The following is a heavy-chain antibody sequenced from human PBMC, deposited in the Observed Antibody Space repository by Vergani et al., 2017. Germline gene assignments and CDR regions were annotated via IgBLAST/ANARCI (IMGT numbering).Heavy chain of an antibody. D-gene: IGHD3-3*01. CDR3: AKRLRFLEWLYLYDY. CDR2: MSGSGGST. CDR1: GFTFSSYA. V-gene: IGHV3-23*01. J-gene: IGHJ4*02. Sequence: EVQLLESGGGLVQPGGSLRLSCAASGFTFSSYAMSWVRQAPGKGLEWVSAMSGSGGSTYYADSVKGRFTISRDNSKNTLYLQMNSLRAEDTAVYYCAKRLRFLEWLYLYDYWGQGTLVTVSS.